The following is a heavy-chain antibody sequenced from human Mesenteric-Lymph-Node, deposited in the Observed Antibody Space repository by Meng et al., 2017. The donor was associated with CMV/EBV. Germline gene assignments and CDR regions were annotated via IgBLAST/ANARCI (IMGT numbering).Heavy chain of an antibody. J-gene: IGHJ5*02. V-gene: IGHV4-61*01. CDR3: ARTLDSGSYKIDP. D-gene: IGHD1-26*01. CDR1: GGSVSGGSYY. CDR2: IYYSGST. Sequence: SETLSLTCTVSGGSVSGGSYYWSWIRQPPGKGLEWIGYIYYSGSTNYNPSLKSRVTISVDTSKNQFSLKLTSVTAADTAVYYCARTLDSGSYKIDPWGQGILVTVSS.